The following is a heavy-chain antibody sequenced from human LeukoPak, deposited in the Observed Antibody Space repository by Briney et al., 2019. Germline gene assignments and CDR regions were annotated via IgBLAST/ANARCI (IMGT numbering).Heavy chain of an antibody. CDR2: ISYDGNNK. V-gene: IGHV3-30*18. CDR3: AKVVSSRGSLMDV. D-gene: IGHD6-13*01. CDR1: GFTFSSYG. J-gene: IGHJ6*02. Sequence: QPGGSLRLSCAASGFTFSSYGMHWVRQAPGKGLEWVAVISYDGNNKYYADSVKGRFTISRDNSKNTLYLQMNSLRAEDTAVYYCAKVVSSRGSLMDVWGQGTTVTVSS.